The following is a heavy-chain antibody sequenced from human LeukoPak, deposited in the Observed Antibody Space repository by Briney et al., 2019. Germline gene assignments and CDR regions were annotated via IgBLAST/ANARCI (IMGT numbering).Heavy chain of an antibody. CDR2: INHSGST. D-gene: IGHD5-18*01. CDR3: ARRGSGATAMVKY. J-gene: IGHJ4*02. V-gene: IGHV4-34*01. CDR1: GFTFSSYE. Sequence: GSLRLSCAASGFTFSSYEMNWVRQAPGKGLEWIGEINHSGSTDYNPSLKNRVTISVDTSKNQFSLKLSSVTAADTAVYYCARRGSGATAMVKYWGQGTLVTVSS.